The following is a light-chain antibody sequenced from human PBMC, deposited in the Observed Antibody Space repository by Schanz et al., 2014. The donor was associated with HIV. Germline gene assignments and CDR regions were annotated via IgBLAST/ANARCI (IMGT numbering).Light chain of an antibody. CDR3: SSYTSSSTVV. V-gene: IGLV2-14*02. J-gene: IGLJ2*01. CDR2: EVS. Sequence: QSALTQPASVSGSLGQSITISCTGSSSDVGSYNLVSWYQQHPGKAPKLMIYEVSERPSGVSNRFSGSKSGNTASLTISGLQAEDEADYYCSSYTSSSTVVFGGGTKVTVL. CDR1: SSDVGSYNL.